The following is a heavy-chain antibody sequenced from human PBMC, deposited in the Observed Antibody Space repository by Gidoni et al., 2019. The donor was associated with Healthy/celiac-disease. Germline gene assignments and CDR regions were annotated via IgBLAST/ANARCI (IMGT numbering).Heavy chain of an antibody. J-gene: IGHJ5*02. CDR2: IYWDDDK. CDR1: GFSLSTSGAG. V-gene: IGHV2-5*02. Sequence: QLTLKESGPTLVKPTQTLTLTCPFSGFSLSTSGAGVGWIRPPPGKALEWLALIYWDDDKRYSPSLKSRLTITKDTSKDQVVLTMTNMDPVDTATYYCARKGIAAAALPGGNWFDPWGQGTLVTVSS. CDR3: ARKGIAAAALPGGNWFDP. D-gene: IGHD6-13*01.